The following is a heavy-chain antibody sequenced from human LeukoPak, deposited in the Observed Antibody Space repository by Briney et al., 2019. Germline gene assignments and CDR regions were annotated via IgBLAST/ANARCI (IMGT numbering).Heavy chain of an antibody. CDR2: INHSGST. CDR3: ARGGNIAARRSRPAMDV. Sequence: SETLSLTCAVYGGSFSGYYWSWIRQPPGKGLEWIGEINHSGSTNYNPSLKSRVTISVDTSKNQFSLKLSSVTAADTAVYYCARGGNIAARRSRPAMDVWGKGTTVTVSS. J-gene: IGHJ6*03. V-gene: IGHV4-34*01. CDR1: GGSFSGYY. D-gene: IGHD6-6*01.